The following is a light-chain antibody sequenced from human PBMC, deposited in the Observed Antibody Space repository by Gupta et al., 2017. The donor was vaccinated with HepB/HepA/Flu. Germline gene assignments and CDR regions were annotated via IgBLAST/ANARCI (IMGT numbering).Light chain of an antibody. CDR1: QSVSTTY. Sequence: EIVLTQSPGTLSLSPGERATLSCRASQSVSTTYLVWYQQKPGQAPRLLIYVPSTRATGIPDRFSGSGSGTDFALTIDRLEPEDFAVYYCQQYDGSSYTFGQGTKLDI. CDR3: QQYDGSSYT. J-gene: IGKJ2*01. V-gene: IGKV3-20*01. CDR2: VPS.